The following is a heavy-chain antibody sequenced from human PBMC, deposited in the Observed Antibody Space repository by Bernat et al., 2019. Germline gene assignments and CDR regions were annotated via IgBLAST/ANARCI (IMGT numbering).Heavy chain of an antibody. J-gene: IGHJ3*02. V-gene: IGHV5-51*01. D-gene: IGHD1-26*01. CDR2: IYPGDSDT. CDR3: ERQGWGLVLGSFDI. Sequence: EVQLVQSGAELTKPGESLKISCKGSGYSFSSYWTGWVRQMPGQGLEWMGIIYPGDSDTRYSPSFQGQVTISVNKSISTAYLQWSSLEASDTAMYYCERQGWGLVLGSFDIWGQGTMVTVSS. CDR1: GYSFSSYW.